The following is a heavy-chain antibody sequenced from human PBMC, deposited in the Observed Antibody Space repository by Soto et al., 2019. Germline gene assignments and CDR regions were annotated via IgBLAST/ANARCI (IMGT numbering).Heavy chain of an antibody. J-gene: IGHJ6*02. CDR3: ARPGYSNYGPGVDV. D-gene: IGHD4-4*01. CDR2: IDSDGSTT. CDR1: GFTFSVYW. V-gene: IGHV3-74*01. Sequence: EVHLVESGGGLVQPGGSLRLSCAASGFTFSVYWMHWVRQAPGKGLVWVSRIDSDGSTTSYADSVTGRFTISRDNAKSTLYLQMNSLRAEDTAVYYCARPGYSNYGPGVDVWGQGTTVTVSS.